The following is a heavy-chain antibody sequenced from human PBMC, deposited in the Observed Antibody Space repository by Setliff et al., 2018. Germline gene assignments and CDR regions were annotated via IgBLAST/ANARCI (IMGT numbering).Heavy chain of an antibody. V-gene: IGHV1-69*13. J-gene: IGHJ5*01. CDR3: ARALGGISAAGNNWLDS. Sequence: SVKVSCKSSGGTFSSSGITWVRQAPGQGLQWLGRFIPILGATNYAQNFQDRVTMTADESATTAYMELRSLRSEDTAVYYCARALGGISAAGNNWLDSWGQGTLVTVSS. CDR2: FIPILGAT. D-gene: IGHD6-13*01. CDR1: GGTFSSSG.